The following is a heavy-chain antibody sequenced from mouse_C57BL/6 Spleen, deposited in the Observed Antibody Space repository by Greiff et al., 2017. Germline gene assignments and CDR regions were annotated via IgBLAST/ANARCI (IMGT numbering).Heavy chain of an antibody. J-gene: IGHJ2*01. V-gene: IGHV1-81*01. D-gene: IGHD4-1*01. CDR3: AREVGTGD. Sequence: QVQLQQSGAELARPGASVKLSCKASGYTFTSYGISWVKQRTGQGLEWIGEIYPGSGHTYYNEKFKGKATLTADKSSSTAYMELRSLTSEDSAVYFCAREVGTGDWGQGTTLTVSS. CDR2: IYPGSGHT. CDR1: GYTFTSYG.